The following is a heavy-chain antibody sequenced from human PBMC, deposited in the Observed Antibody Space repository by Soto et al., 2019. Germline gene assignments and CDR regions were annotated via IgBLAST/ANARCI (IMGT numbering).Heavy chain of an antibody. CDR3: AREIALLELRPYYYYGMDV. Sequence: GGSLRLSCAASGFTFSSYGMHWVRQAPGKGLEWVAVIWYDGSNKYYADSVKGRFTISRDNSKNTLYLQMNSLRAEDTAVYYCAREIALLELRPYYYYGMDVWGQGTTVTVS. V-gene: IGHV3-33*01. D-gene: IGHD1-7*01. J-gene: IGHJ6*02. CDR1: GFTFSSYG. CDR2: IWYDGSNK.